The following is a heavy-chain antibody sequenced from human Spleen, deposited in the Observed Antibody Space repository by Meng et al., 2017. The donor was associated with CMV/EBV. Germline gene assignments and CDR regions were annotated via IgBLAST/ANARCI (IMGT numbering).Heavy chain of an antibody. CDR3: ARAVRGESFDY. V-gene: IGHV1-46*01. CDR2: INPSGGGT. D-gene: IGHD3-10*01. Sequence: SCKASGYTFINYFMNWVRQAPGQGLEWMGIINPSGGGTTYAQKFRGRVTMTRDTSTNTVYMELSSLRSEDTAVYYCARAVRGESFDYWGQGALVTVSS. CDR1: GYTFINYF. J-gene: IGHJ4*02.